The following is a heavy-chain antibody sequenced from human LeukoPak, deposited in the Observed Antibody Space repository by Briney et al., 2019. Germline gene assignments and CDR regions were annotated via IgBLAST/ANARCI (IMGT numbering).Heavy chain of an antibody. V-gene: IGHV3-21*01. CDR3: ARDSSGGNDY. CDR2: ISSSSSYI. D-gene: IGHD6-19*01. Sequence: GGSLRLSCAASGFTFSSYSMNWVRQAPGKGLGWVSSISSSSSYIYYADSVKGRFTTSRDNAKNSLYLQMNSLRAEDTAVYYCARDSSGGNDYWGQGTLVTVSS. J-gene: IGHJ4*02. CDR1: GFTFSSYS.